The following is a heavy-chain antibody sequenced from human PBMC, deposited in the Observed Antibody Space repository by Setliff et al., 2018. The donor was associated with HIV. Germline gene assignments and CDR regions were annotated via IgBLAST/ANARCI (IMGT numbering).Heavy chain of an antibody. CDR3: ARVGEMATIGYSYYYMDV. V-gene: IGHV1-2*02. CDR1: GYLFTGYY. J-gene: IGHJ6*03. D-gene: IGHD5-12*01. Sequence: ASVKVSCKASGYLFTGYYMHWVRQAPGQGLEWMGWINVNSGGTKYAQKFQGRVTMTRDTSISTAYMEVSSLRFEDTAVYYCARVGEMATIGYSYYYMDVWGKGTTVTVS. CDR2: INVNSGGT.